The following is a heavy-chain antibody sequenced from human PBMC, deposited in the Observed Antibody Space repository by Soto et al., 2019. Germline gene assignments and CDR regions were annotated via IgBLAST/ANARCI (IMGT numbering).Heavy chain of an antibody. CDR1: GFTFSSYG. Sequence: GGSLRLSCAASGFTFSSYGMHWVRQAPGKGLEWVAVISYDGSNKYYADSVKGRFTISRDNSKNTLYLQMNSLRAEDTAVYYCAKGPRGDPGIAVAGYDAFDIWGQGTMVTVSS. J-gene: IGHJ3*02. CDR3: AKGPRGDPGIAVAGYDAFDI. CDR2: ISYDGSNK. D-gene: IGHD6-19*01. V-gene: IGHV3-30*18.